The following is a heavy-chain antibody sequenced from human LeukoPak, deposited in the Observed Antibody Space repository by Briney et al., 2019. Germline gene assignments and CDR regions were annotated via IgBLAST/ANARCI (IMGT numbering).Heavy chain of an antibody. J-gene: IGHJ3*02. Sequence: ASVKVSCKASGYTFTNYYIHWVRQAPGQGLEWMGIINPSGGSTRYAQKFQGGVTMTRDTSTSTVYMELSSLRSEDTAVYCCARDHHQRNKTAFDIWGQGTMVTVSA. D-gene: IGHD1/OR15-1a*01. CDR2: INPSGGST. CDR3: ARDHHQRNKTAFDI. V-gene: IGHV1-46*01. CDR1: GYTFTNYY.